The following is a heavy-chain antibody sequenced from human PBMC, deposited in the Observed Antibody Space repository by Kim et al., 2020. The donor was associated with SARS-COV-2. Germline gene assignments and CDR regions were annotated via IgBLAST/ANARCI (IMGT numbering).Heavy chain of an antibody. CDR2: ISAYNGNT. CDR1: GYTFTSYG. Sequence: ASVKVSCKASGYTFTSYGISWVRQAPGQGLEWMGWISAYNGNTNYAQKLQGRVTMTTDTSTSTAYMELRSLRSDDTAVYYCPRQVCGGDCYSWEYYYGMDVWGQGTTVTVSS. CDR3: PRQVCGGDCYSWEYYYGMDV. J-gene: IGHJ6*02. V-gene: IGHV1-18*04. D-gene: IGHD2-21*02.